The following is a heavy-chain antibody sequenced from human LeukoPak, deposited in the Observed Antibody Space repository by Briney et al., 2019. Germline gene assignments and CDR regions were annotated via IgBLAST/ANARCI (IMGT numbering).Heavy chain of an antibody. CDR1: GGSISGYY. CDR3: VRHGTGLKALDI. J-gene: IGHJ3*02. Sequence: SETLSLTCTVSGGSISGYYWSWIRQPPGNGLEWIGQIYYSGSTIYFPSLKSRVTMSVDTSKNQFSLKLSSVTAADTAVYYCVRHGTGLKALDIWGQGTMVTVSS. V-gene: IGHV4-59*08. CDR2: IYYSGST. D-gene: IGHD1-14*01.